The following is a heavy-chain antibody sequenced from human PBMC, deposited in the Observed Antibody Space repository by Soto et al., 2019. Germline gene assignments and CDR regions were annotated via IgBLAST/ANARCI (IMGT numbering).Heavy chain of an antibody. CDR2: IKQGGSEK. CDR3: AREKPYSRMDL. CDR1: GFTFSSYW. V-gene: IGHV3-7*01. J-gene: IGHJ6*02. Sequence: GGSLRLSCAASGFTFSSYWMSWVRQAPGKGLEWVANIKQGGSEKYYVDSVKGRFTISRDNAKNSLYLQMNSLRAEDTAVYYWAREKPYSRMDLWGQGTTVTVSS.